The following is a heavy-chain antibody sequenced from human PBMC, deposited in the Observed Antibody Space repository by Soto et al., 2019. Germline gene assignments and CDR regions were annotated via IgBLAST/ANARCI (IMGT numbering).Heavy chain of an antibody. D-gene: IGHD2-21*01. CDR2: ISSDGATI. V-gene: IGHV3-48*03. CDR3: VRVGIVARPY. J-gene: IGHJ4*02. CDR1: GLTFSKFE. Sequence: PWGSLRLSCEVSGLTFSKFEMTWVRQAPGQGLEWVSSISSDGATIYYADSVKGRFTISRDNDKSLLYLQMNSLKGEDTATYYCVRVGIVARPYWGQGTPVTVSS.